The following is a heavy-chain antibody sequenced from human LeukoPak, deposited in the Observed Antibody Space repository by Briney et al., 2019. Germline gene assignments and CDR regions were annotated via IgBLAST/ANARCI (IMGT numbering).Heavy chain of an antibody. CDR2: IIPIFGTA. J-gene: IGHJ4*02. CDR1: GGTFSSYA. Sequence: ASVKVSCKASGGTFSSYAISWVRQAPGQGLEWMGGIIPIFGTANYAQKFQGRVTITADKSTSTAYMELSSLRSEDTAVYYCARLPLSYYYDSSGYYYGAPFDYWGQGTLVTVSS. V-gene: IGHV1-69*06. CDR3: ARLPLSYYYDSSGYYYGAPFDY. D-gene: IGHD3-22*01.